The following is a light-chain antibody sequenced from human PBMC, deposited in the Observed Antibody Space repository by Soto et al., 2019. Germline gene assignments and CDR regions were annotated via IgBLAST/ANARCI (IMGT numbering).Light chain of an antibody. Sequence: QSVLTQPPSASGSPGQSVTISCTGTSSDVGGYNYVSWYQQHPGKAPKLMIYEVSKRPSGVPDRFSGSKSCNTASLTVSGLQAEDEADYYCSSYAGSNNFDVFGTGTKVTVL. CDR2: EVS. CDR3: SSYAGSNNFDV. CDR1: SSDVGGYNY. V-gene: IGLV2-8*01. J-gene: IGLJ1*01.